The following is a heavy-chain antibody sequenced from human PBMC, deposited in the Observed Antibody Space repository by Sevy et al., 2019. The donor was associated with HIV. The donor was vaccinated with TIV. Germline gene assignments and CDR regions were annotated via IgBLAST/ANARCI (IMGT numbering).Heavy chain of an antibody. J-gene: IGHJ6*02. D-gene: IGHD2-21*01. CDR1: GFTFSSYS. Sequence: GGSLRLSCAASGFTFSSYSMNWVRQAPGKGLEWVSSISSSSSYIYYADSVKGRFTISRDNAKNSLYLQMNSLRAEDTAVYYCARVYLRQHCGGDCYPISGYFVGGMDVWGQGTTVTVSS. CDR3: ARVYLRQHCGGDCYPISGYFVGGMDV. V-gene: IGHV3-21*01. CDR2: ISSSSSYI.